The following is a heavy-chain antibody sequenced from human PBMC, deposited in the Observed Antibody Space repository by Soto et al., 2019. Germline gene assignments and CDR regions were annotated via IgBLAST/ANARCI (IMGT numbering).Heavy chain of an antibody. Sequence: ASVKVSCKASGYTFTGYYMHWVRQAPGHGLEWMGWINPNSGGTNYAQKFQGWVTMTRDTSISTAYMELSRLRSDDTAVYYCARDGDSSGSSRVLDPCGQGPLVTVSS. D-gene: IGHD3-22*01. CDR2: INPNSGGT. J-gene: IGHJ5*02. CDR1: GYTFTGYY. V-gene: IGHV1-2*04. CDR3: ARDGDSSGSSRVLDP.